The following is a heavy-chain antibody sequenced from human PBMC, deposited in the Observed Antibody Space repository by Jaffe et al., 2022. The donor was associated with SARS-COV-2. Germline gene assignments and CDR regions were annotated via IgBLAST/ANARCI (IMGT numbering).Heavy chain of an antibody. CDR3: ALLEDAPAGEFDY. V-gene: IGHV3-7*01. J-gene: IGHJ4*02. Sequence: EVQLVESGGGLVQPGGSLRLSCAASGFTFSSYWMSWVRQAPGKGLEWVANIKQDGSEKYYVDSVKGRFTISRDNAKNSLYLQMNSLRAEDTAVYYCALLEDAPAGEFDYWGQGTLVTVSS. CDR2: IKQDGSEK. CDR1: GFTFSSYW. D-gene: IGHD3-10*01.